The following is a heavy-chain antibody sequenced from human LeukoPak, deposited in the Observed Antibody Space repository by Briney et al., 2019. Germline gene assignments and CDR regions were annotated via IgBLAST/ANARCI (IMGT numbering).Heavy chain of an antibody. CDR1: GYTFTGYY. V-gene: IGHV1-2*02. J-gene: IGHJ4*02. CDR2: INPNSGGT. CDR3: AREAGGYCSGGSCSVAFDY. D-gene: IGHD2-15*01. Sequence: ASVKVSCKASGYTFTGYYMHWVRQAPGQGLEWMGWINPNSGGTNYAQKFQGRVTMTRDTSIRTAYMELSRLRSDDTAVYYCAREAGGYCSGGSCSVAFDYWGQGTLVTVSS.